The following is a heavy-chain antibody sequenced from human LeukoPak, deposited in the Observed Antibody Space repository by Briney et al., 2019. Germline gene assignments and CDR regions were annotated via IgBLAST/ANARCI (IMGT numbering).Heavy chain of an antibody. D-gene: IGHD2-2*01. CDR1: GYSFTSYW. CDR2: IYPGDSDT. CDR3: ARHGGGIVVVPAAKGGMDV. V-gene: IGHV5-51*01. Sequence: GESLKISCKGSGYSFTSYWIGWVRQMPGKGLEWMGIIYPGDSDTRYSPSFQGQVTISADKSISTAYLQWSSLKASDTAMYYWARHGGGIVVVPAAKGGMDVWGKGTTVTVSS. J-gene: IGHJ6*04.